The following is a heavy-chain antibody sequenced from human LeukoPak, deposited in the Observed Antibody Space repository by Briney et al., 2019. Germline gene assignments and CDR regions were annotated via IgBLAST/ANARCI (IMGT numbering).Heavy chain of an antibody. V-gene: IGHV4-59*01. CDR3: ARGADYDTHSSYFDP. CDR1: GGSITSNY. Sequence: SETLTLTCTVSGGSITSNYWSWIRQPPGKGLEYIGYIYNTGSTNYNPSLKSRVTISVDTSKNQFSLKMRFLTAADTAVYYCARGADYDTHSSYFDPWGQGTLVTVSS. D-gene: IGHD3-22*01. CDR2: IYNTGST. J-gene: IGHJ5*02.